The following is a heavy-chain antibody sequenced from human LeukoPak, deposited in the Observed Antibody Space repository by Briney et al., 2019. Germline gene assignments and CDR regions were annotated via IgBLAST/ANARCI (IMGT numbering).Heavy chain of an antibody. V-gene: IGHV1-2*02. Sequence: ALVKVSCKASGYTFTGYYLHWVRQAPGQGLEWMGWIHPNSGGTNYAQKFQGRVTMTRDTSISTAYLDLSRLRSDDTAVYYCARVVVRDANNYKDYWGQGTLVTVSS. CDR3: ARVVVRDANNYKDY. J-gene: IGHJ4*02. D-gene: IGHD5-24*01. CDR1: GYTFTGYY. CDR2: IHPNSGGT.